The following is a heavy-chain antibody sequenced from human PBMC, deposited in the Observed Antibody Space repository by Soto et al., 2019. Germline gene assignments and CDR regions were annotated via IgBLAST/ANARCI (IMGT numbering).Heavy chain of an antibody. CDR3: ARTPAAMITDRYNWFDS. J-gene: IGHJ5*01. V-gene: IGHV3-30*01. CDR2: ISYSGDRQ. D-gene: IGHD3-16*01. Sequence: GSLRLSCVASGFTFADYAMHWVRRIPGKGLEWVAVISYSGDRQYYAESVKGRFTISRDNSKKTLYLQMFSLTSEDSAVFYCARTPAAMITDRYNWFDSWGPGTQVTVSS. CDR1: GFTFADYA.